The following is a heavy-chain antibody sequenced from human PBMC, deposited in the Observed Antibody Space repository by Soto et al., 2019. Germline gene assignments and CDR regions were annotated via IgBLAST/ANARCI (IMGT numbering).Heavy chain of an antibody. CDR2: ISAYNGNT. J-gene: IGHJ4*02. CDR3: ARTLNEWLLGLE. V-gene: IGHV1-18*01. CDR1: GYTFSSYG. Sequence: QVKLVQSGGEVKKPGASVKISCKASGYTFSSYGISWVRKAPGQGLEWMGWISAYNGNTNYAQKIRGRVTMTTDTSTSTAYMELRSLRSDDTAIYYCARTLNEWLLGLEWGQGTLVTVSS. D-gene: IGHD3-3*01.